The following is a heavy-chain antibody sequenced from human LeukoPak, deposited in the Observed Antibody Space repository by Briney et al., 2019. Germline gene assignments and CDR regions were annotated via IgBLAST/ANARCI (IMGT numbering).Heavy chain of an antibody. D-gene: IGHD3-22*01. CDR1: GFTFSSYV. CDR2: ITSNGGRA. CDR3: ARGGVYYDISGYYAIDF. Sequence: PGGSLRLSCAASGFTFSSYVMHWVRQAPGKGLEYVSTITSNGGRAFYATSVKGRFTISRDNSKNTLYLQMGSLRAEDMAVYYCARGGVYYDISGYYAIDFWGQGTMVTVSS. J-gene: IGHJ3*01. V-gene: IGHV3-64*01.